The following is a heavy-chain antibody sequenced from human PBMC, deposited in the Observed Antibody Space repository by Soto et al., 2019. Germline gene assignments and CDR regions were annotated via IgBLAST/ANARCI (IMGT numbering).Heavy chain of an antibody. D-gene: IGHD3-22*01. CDR2: IWYDGSNK. J-gene: IGHJ4*02. CDR3: AQDTYYHDTSGYYTFDY. Sequence: PGGSLRLSCAASGFTFSSYGMHWVRQAPGKGLEWVAVIWYDGSNKYYVDSVKGRFTISRDNSKNTLDLQMNSLRVEDTAVFYCAQDTYYHDTSGYYTFDYWGQGALVTVSS. V-gene: IGHV3-30*02. CDR1: GFTFSSYG.